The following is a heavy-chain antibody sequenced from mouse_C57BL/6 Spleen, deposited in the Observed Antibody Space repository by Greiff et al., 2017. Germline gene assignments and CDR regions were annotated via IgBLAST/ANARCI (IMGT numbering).Heavy chain of an antibody. Sequence: EVQGVESGGDLVKPGGSLKLSCAASGLTFSSYGMSWVRQTPDKRLEWVATISSGGSYTYYPDSVKGRFTISRDNAKNTLYLQMSSLKSEDTAMYYCARLSYGSSSWFAYWGQGTLVTVSA. CDR3: ARLSYGSSSWFAY. D-gene: IGHD1-1*01. CDR2: ISSGGSYT. V-gene: IGHV5-6*01. CDR1: GLTFSSYG. J-gene: IGHJ3*01.